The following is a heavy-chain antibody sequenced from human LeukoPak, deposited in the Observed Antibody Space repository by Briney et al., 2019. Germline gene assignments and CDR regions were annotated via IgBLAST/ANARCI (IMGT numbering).Heavy chain of an antibody. CDR2: ISSGSSTI. J-gene: IGHJ4*02. CDR3: VRDNGANGLDY. CDR1: GVCFSLFT. V-gene: IGHV3-48*04. Sequence: GGSRRLSCAASGVCFSLFTINWVRQAPGQGLERVSYISSGSSTIHYADSVKGRFTISRDNAKNSLYLQMNSLRAEDTAMYHCVRDNGANGLDYWGQGTLVTVSS. D-gene: IGHD4/OR15-4a*01.